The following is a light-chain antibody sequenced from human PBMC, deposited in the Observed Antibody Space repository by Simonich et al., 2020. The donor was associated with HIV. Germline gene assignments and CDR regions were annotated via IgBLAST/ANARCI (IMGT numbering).Light chain of an antibody. CDR2: KES. CDR3: QQYNSHFPT. J-gene: IGKJ1*01. CDR1: NSINNW. V-gene: IGKV1-5*03. Sequence: DIQMTQSPSTLSASVGDKITITCRTSNSINNWLAWYQQKPGKDPKLLIYKESSLESGVPSTFSGSGSGKEFTLTISSLQPDDFATYYCQQYNSHFPTFGQGTKVEIK.